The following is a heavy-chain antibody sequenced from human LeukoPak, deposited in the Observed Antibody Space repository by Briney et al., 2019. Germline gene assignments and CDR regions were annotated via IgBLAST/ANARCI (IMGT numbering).Heavy chain of an antibody. J-gene: IGHJ4*02. CDR3: AAAGYDFWSGYYPGY. CDR1: GFTFTSSA. Sequence: VASVKVSCKASGFTFTSSAVQWVRQARGQRLEWIGWIVVGSGNTNYAQKFQERVTITRDMSTSIAYMELSSLRSEDTAVYYCAAAGYDFWSGYYPGYWGQGTLVTVSS. V-gene: IGHV1-58*01. D-gene: IGHD3-3*01. CDR2: IVVGSGNT.